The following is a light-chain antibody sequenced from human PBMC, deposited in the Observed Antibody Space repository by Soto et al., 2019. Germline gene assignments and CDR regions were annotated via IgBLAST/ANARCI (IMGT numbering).Light chain of an antibody. V-gene: IGLV2-11*01. CDR2: DVS. Sequence: QSALTQARSVSGSPGQSVTISCTGTSSDVGGYNYVSWYLQHPGKAPKVMIYDVSKRPSGVPDRFSGSKSGNTASLTISGLQSEDEADYYCCSFAGNYIYVFGTGTKVTVL. J-gene: IGLJ1*01. CDR1: SSDVGGYNY. CDR3: CSFAGNYIYV.